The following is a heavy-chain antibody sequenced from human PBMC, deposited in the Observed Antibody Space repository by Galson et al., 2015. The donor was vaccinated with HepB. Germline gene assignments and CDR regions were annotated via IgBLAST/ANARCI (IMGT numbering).Heavy chain of an antibody. CDR3: ARRGEGSGWESLFGWFDP. Sequence: QSGAEVKKPGESLRISCKGSGYSFTSYWISWVRQMPGKGLEWMGRIDPSDSYTNYSPSFQGHVTISADKSISTAYLQWSSLKASDTAMYYCARRGEGSGWESLFGWFDPWGQGTLVTVSS. V-gene: IGHV5-10-1*01. CDR1: GYSFTSYW. D-gene: IGHD6-19*01. J-gene: IGHJ5*02. CDR2: IDPSDSYT.